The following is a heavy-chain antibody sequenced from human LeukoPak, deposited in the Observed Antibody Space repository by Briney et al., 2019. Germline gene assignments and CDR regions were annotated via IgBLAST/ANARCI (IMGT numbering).Heavy chain of an antibody. Sequence: KSSETLSLTCTVSGGSISSSSYYWGWIRQPPGKGLEWIGSIYYSGSTYYNPSLKSRVTISVDTSKNQFSLKLSSVTAADTAVYYCARSSGYGRATDYWGQGTLVTVSP. CDR2: IYYSGST. J-gene: IGHJ4*02. CDR1: GGSISSSSYY. CDR3: ARSSGYGRATDY. D-gene: IGHD5-12*01. V-gene: IGHV4-39*07.